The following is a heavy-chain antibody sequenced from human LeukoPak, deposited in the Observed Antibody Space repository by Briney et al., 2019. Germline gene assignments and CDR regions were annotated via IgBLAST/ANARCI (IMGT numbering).Heavy chain of an antibody. Sequence: ASVKVSCKASGYTFTSYYMHWVRPAPGQGLEWMGIINPSGGSTSYAQKFQGRVTMTRDTSISTAYMELSRLRSDDTAVYYCARGHGSYYYYMDVWGKGTTVTVSS. V-gene: IGHV1-46*01. CDR3: ARGHGSYYYYMDV. J-gene: IGHJ6*03. D-gene: IGHD3-10*01. CDR2: INPSGGST. CDR1: GYTFTSYY.